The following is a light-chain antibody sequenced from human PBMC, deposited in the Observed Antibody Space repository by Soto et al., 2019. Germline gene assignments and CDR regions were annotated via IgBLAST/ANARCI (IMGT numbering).Light chain of an antibody. V-gene: IGKV1-5*03. CDR3: QQYKSYPYT. Sequence: DIQMTQSPSTLSASVGDRVTITCRASQSISSWLAWYQQKPGKAPKLLIYQASSLETGVPSRFSSSASGTDFTLTISSLQPDDFATYFCQQYKSYPYTFGQETKVEIK. CDR2: QAS. J-gene: IGKJ2*01. CDR1: QSISSW.